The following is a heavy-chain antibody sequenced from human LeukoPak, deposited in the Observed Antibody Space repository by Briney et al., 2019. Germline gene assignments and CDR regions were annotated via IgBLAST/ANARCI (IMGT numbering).Heavy chain of an antibody. Sequence: SVKVSCKASGFTFTSSAMQWVRQARGPRLEWIGWIVVGGGNTNSAHKFQERVTITMAMSKSTAHMELSSLRSEDTAVYYCAADKALGDTRYYDFWSGLYYWGQGTLVTVSS. CDR3: AADKALGDTRYYDFWSGLYY. CDR1: GFTFTSSA. V-gene: IGHV1-58*02. D-gene: IGHD3-3*01. J-gene: IGHJ4*02. CDR2: IVVGGGNT.